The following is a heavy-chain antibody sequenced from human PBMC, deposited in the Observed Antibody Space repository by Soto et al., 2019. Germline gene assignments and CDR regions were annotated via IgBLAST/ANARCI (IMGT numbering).Heavy chain of an antibody. CDR1: GFTFSNAW. V-gene: IGHV3-15*01. J-gene: IGHJ6*03. CDR2: IKSKTDGGTT. D-gene: IGHD5-12*01. Sequence: GGSLRLSCAASGFTFSNAWMSWVRQAPGKGLEWVGRIKSKTDGGTTDYAAPVKGRFTISRDDSKNTLYLQMNSLKTEDTAVYYCTTDGGRGGYDYWDYYYYMDVWGKGTTVTVSS. CDR3: TTDGGRGGYDYWDYYYYMDV.